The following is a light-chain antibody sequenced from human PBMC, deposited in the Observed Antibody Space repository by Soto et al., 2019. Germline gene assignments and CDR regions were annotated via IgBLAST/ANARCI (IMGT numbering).Light chain of an antibody. Sequence: QSALTQPASVSGSPGQSITISCTGTSSDVGNYKYVSWYQQHPGKAPKLMIYEVSNRPSGVPDRFAGSKSGTSASLAITGLQAEDEADYYCQSYDSSLSGSGVFGGGTKLTVL. CDR2: EVS. CDR3: QSYDSSLSGSGV. J-gene: IGLJ3*02. CDR1: SSDVGNYKY. V-gene: IGLV2-14*01.